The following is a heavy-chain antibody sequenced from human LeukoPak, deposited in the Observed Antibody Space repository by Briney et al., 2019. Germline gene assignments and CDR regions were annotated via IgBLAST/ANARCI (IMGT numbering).Heavy chain of an antibody. CDR2: IKRDGSEK. D-gene: IGHD2-2*01. J-gene: IGHJ4*02. Sequence: GGSLRLSCAASGFTFSSYWMSWVRQAPGKGLEWVANIKRDGSEKYYVDSVKDRFTISRDNAKNSLYLQMNSLRAEDTAVYYCARDLRYCSSTSCSYYFDYWGQGTLVTVSS. CDR3: ARDLRYCSSTSCSYYFDY. V-gene: IGHV3-7*01. CDR1: GFTFSSYW.